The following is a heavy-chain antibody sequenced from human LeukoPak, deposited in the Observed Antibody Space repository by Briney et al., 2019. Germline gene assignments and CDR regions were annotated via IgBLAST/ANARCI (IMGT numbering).Heavy chain of an antibody. CDR1: GGSISSGSYY. V-gene: IGHV4-61*02. CDR3: ARVEYGSGSYY. Sequence: PSQTLSLTCTVSGGSISSGSYYWSWIRQPAGKGLEWIGRIYTSGSTNYNPSLKSRVTISVDTSKNQSSLKLSSVTAADTAVYYCARVEYGSGSYYWGQGTLVTVSS. J-gene: IGHJ4*02. CDR2: IYTSGST. D-gene: IGHD3-10*01.